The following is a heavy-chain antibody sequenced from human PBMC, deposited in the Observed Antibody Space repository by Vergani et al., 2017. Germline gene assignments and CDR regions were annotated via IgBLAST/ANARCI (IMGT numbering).Heavy chain of an antibody. CDR2: ISYDGSNK. CDR3: AKDDSSSWYSPFDI. V-gene: IGHV3-30*18. D-gene: IGHD6-13*01. J-gene: IGHJ3*02. Sequence: QVHLVASGGGVVQPGSSLRLSCAASGFTFSSYGMHWVRQAPGKGLEWVAVISYDGSNKYYADSVKGRFTISRDNSKNTLYLQMNSLRAEDTAVYYCAKDDSSSWYSPFDIWGQGTMVTVSS. CDR1: GFTFSSYG.